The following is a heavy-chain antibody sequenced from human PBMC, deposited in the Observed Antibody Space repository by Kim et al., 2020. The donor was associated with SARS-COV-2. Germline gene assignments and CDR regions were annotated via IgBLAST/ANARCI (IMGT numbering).Heavy chain of an antibody. V-gene: IGHV5-10-1*01. Sequence: GESLKISCKGSGYSFTSYWISWVRQMPGKGLEWMGRIDPSDSYTNHSPSFQGHVTISADKSISTAYLQWSSLKASDTAMYYCARHPRILTGTDGYGMDVWGQGTTVTVSS. CDR3: ARHPRILTGTDGYGMDV. CDR1: GYSFTSYW. J-gene: IGHJ6*02. CDR2: IDPSDSYT. D-gene: IGHD3-9*01.